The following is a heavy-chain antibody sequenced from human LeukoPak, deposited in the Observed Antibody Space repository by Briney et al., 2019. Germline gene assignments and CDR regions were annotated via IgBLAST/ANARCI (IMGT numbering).Heavy chain of an antibody. V-gene: IGHV4-59*01. CDR3: ARARSLLWFGEFPYGMDV. D-gene: IGHD3-10*01. CDR1: GGSISSYY. Sequence: SETLYLTCTVSGGSISSYYWSWIRQPPGKGLEWIGYIYYSGSTNYNPPLKSRVTISVDTSKNQFSLKLSSVTAADTAVYYCARARSLLWFGEFPYGMDVWGQGTTVTVSS. J-gene: IGHJ6*02. CDR2: IYYSGST.